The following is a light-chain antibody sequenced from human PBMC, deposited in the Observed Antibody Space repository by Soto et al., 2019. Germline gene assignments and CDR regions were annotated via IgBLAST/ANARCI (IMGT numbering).Light chain of an antibody. V-gene: IGLV2-14*01. CDR3: SSYTSGSTFV. J-gene: IGLJ1*01. CDR1: SSDVGSYNY. CDR2: EVS. Sequence: QSALTQPASVSGSPGQSISISCTGSSSDVGSYNYVSWYQQHPGKAPKLLISEVSNRPSGVSNRSSGSKSDNTASLTISGLQAEDEADYYCSSYTSGSTFVFGTGTKLTVL.